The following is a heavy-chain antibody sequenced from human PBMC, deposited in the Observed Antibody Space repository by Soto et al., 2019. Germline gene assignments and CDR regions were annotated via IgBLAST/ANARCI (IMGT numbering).Heavy chain of an antibody. CDR3: ARQYYYDSSGYFTSGGFDY. V-gene: IGHV4-39*01. CDR2: MSYSGSG. J-gene: IGHJ4*02. CDR1: GGSISSSSHY. D-gene: IGHD3-22*01. Sequence: PSETLSLTCSVFGGSISSSSHYWGWIRQASGKGLEWVGSMSYSGSGYYNPSLKSRVTLSVHMSKNQISLKLRSVTAADTAVYDCARQYYYDSSGYFTSGGFDYWRQGTLVTVSS.